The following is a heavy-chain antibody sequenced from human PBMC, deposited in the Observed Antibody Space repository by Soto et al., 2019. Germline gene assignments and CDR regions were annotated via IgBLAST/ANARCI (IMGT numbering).Heavy chain of an antibody. V-gene: IGHV4-61*01. CDR1: GGSVSSGSYY. Sequence: SETLSLTCTVSGGSVSSGSYYWSWIRQPPGKGLEWIGYIYYSGSTNYNPSLKSRVTISVDTSKNQFSLKLSSVTAADTAVYYCARSYSYGSGSYYTEGYFDYWGQGTLVTVSS. D-gene: IGHD3-10*01. CDR2: IYYSGST. CDR3: ARSYSYGSGSYYTEGYFDY. J-gene: IGHJ4*02.